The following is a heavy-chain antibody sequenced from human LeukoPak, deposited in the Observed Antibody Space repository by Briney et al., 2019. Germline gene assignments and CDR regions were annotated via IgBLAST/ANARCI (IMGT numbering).Heavy chain of an antibody. CDR1: GFTFSSYS. CDR2: ISSSSSTM. V-gene: IGHV3-48*01. CDR3: ARGRPSYSLDY. J-gene: IGHJ4*02. Sequence: GGSLRLSCAAPGFTFSSYSMNWVRQAPGKGLEWVSYISSSSSTMYYADSVKGRFTISRDNAKNSLYLQMNSLRAEDTAVYYCARGRPSYSLDYWGQGTLVTVSS. D-gene: IGHD4-11*01.